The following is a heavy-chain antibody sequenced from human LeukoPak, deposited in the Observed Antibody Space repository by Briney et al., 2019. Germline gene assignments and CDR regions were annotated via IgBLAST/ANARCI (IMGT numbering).Heavy chain of an antibody. J-gene: IGHJ3*02. CDR3: ARDTQWYYAFDI. V-gene: IGHV4-39*02. CDR2: IYYSGST. D-gene: IGHD2-15*01. CDR1: GGSISSSSYY. Sequence: PSGTLSLTCTVSGGSISSSSYYWGWIRQPPGKGLEWIGSIYYSGSTYYNPSLKSRVTISVDTSKNQFSLKLSSVTAADTAVYYCARDTQWYYAFDIWGQGTMVTVSS.